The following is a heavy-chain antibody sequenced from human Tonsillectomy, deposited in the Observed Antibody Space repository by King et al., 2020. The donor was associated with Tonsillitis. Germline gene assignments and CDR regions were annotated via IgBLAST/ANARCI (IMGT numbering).Heavy chain of an antibody. D-gene: IGHD1-7*01. CDR1: GFTVSSNY. J-gene: IGHJ6*02. CDR2: IYRGGST. V-gene: IGHV3-53*01. Sequence: VQLVESGGGLIQPGGSLRLSFAASGFTVSSNYMSWVRQAPGKGLEWVSVIYRGGSTYYADSVKGRFTISRDNSKNTPYLQMNSLRAEDTAVYYCARDQNYHYYYYGMDVWGQGTTVTVSS. CDR3: ARDQNYHYYYYGMDV.